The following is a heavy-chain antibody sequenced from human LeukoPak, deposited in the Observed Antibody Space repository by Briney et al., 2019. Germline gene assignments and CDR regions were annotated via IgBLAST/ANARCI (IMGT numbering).Heavy chain of an antibody. J-gene: IGHJ4*02. D-gene: IGHD5-12*01. CDR3: ARDRRRKHSAYDWGHLDY. Sequence: GGPLRLSCVASGFTFTDDYMTWIRQAPGRAREWLSYISTSRYTIYYADSVKGRFTISRDNAKNSLYLQMNSLRVEDTAVYYCARDRRRKHSAYDWGHLDYWGQGTLVTVSS. V-gene: IGHV3-11*01. CDR1: GFTFTDDY. CDR2: ISTSRYTI.